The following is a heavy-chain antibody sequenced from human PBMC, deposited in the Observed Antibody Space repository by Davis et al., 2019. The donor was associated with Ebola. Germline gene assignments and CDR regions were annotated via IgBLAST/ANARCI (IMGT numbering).Heavy chain of an antibody. Sequence: GGSLRLSCAASGFTFSSYSMNWVRQAPGKGLEWVSSISSGSSYIYYADSVKGRFTISRDNPKNSLFLQMNSLRAEDTAVYYCARDSLLWFGELLYYYYGMDVWGKGTTVTVSS. CDR2: ISSGSSYI. V-gene: IGHV3-21*01. J-gene: IGHJ6*04. CDR1: GFTFSSYS. D-gene: IGHD3-10*01. CDR3: ARDSLLWFGELLYYYYGMDV.